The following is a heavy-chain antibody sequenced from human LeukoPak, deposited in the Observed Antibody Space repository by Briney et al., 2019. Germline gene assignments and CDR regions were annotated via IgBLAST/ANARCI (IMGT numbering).Heavy chain of an antibody. CDR2: TYLRSEWHA. CDR3: ASGWALS. CDR1: GDSVSNKRGA. D-gene: IGHD1-26*01. Sequence: SQTLSLTCAVSGDSVSNKRGAWNWIRQSPSRGFEWLGRTYLRSEWHADYAISVRGRLTITAHTSKNHFSLQLASVAPEASAVYYCASGWALSWGQGTLVTVSS. V-gene: IGHV6-1*01. J-gene: IGHJ5*02.